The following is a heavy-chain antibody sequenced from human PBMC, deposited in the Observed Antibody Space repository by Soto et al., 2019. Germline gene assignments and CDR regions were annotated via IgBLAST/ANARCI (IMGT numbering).Heavy chain of an antibody. CDR2: VIPVFGTA. V-gene: IGHV1-69*01. Sequence: QVQLVQSGAEVKMPGSSMKVSCKASGGSFTTYAISWVRQAPGQGLEWMGGVIPVFGTANYAQKFQNRVTITADETTSTAYMELSSLRSEHTAVYYCARGLVESLPGYSALDVWGQGPTVTVSS. D-gene: IGHD2-15*01. CDR3: ARGLVESLPGYSALDV. J-gene: IGHJ6*02. CDR1: GGSFTTYA.